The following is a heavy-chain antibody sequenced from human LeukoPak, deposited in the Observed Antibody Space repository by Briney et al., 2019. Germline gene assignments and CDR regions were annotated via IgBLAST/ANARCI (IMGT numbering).Heavy chain of an antibody. CDR2: INTSGST. D-gene: IGHD3-22*01. Sequence: SETLSLTCTVSGGSISSSSYYWSWIRQPAGKEPEWVGRINTSGSTNYNPSLKSRVTILVDTSRNQFSLKLSSVTAADTAVYYCARVEYYYDSSGYYPGLPFGPYYYYYMDVWGKGTTVTVSS. J-gene: IGHJ6*03. V-gene: IGHV4-61*02. CDR1: GGSISSSSYY. CDR3: ARVEYYYDSSGYYPGLPFGPYYYYYMDV.